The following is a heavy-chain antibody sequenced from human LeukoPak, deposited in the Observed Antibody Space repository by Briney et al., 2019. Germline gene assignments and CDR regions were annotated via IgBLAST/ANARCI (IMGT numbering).Heavy chain of an antibody. V-gene: IGHV4-34*01. D-gene: IGHD3-16*02. CDR2: INHSGST. J-gene: IGHJ6*03. CDR3: ARGKPLYDYIWGSYRLPLYYYYMDV. Sequence: SETLSLTCAVYGGSFSGYYWSWIRQPPGKGLEWIGEINHSGSTNYNPSLKSRVTISVDTYKNKFSLKLSSVTAADTAVYYCARGKPLYDYIWGSYRLPLYYYYMDVWGKGTTVTVSS. CDR1: GGSFSGYY.